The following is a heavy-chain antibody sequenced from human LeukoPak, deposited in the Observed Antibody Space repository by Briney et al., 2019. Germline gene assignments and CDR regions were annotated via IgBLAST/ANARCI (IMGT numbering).Heavy chain of an antibody. CDR1: GDSFSDYY. Sequence: SETLSLTCGVSGDSFSDYYWTWVRQSPGKGREGIGEINHTGATNYKSSLKSRVTMSVDTSKKQFSLKLTSATAADTAVYFCARGRKVYCSSVSCPGWLDPWGQGTLVTVSS. J-gene: IGHJ5*02. V-gene: IGHV4-34*01. D-gene: IGHD2-2*01. CDR3: ARGRKVYCSSVSCPGWLDP. CDR2: INHTGAT.